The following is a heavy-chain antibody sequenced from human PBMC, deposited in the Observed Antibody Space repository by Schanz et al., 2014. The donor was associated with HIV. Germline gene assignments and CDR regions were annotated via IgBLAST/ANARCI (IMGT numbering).Heavy chain of an antibody. CDR1: GFTFSSYA. V-gene: IGHV3-23*01. Sequence: EVQLLESGGGLVQPGGSLRLSCAASGFTFSSYAMSWVRLAPGKGLEWVSTVGYGGDNTYYADSVEGRFTISRDDSKNTLYLQMNSLRAEDTAMYYCAAGLIRYFFDYWGQGTLVTVSS. D-gene: IGHD2-21*01. J-gene: IGHJ4*02. CDR3: AAGLIRYFFDY. CDR2: VGYGGDNT.